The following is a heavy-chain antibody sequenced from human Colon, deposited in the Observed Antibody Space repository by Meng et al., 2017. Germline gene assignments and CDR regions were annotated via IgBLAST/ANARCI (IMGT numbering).Heavy chain of an antibody. V-gene: IGHV4-4*02. CDR2: IYLGESP. J-gene: IGHJ4*02. Sequence: QPQLQEPGAALVEPSEALSYTCAVLGGSISRHDWWRWVRRPPGKGLEWIGQIYLGESPYYNPSLENRVIMSLDKSKNQLSLRLTSVAAADTAVYYCARHGGWHFDYWGQGALVTVSS. D-gene: IGHD6-19*01. CDR1: GGSISRHDW. CDR3: ARHGGWHFDY.